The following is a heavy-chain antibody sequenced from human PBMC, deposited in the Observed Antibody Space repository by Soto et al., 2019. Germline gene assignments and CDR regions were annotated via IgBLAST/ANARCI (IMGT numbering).Heavy chain of an antibody. D-gene: IGHD5-18*01. J-gene: IGHJ4*02. V-gene: IGHV1-58*01. CDR2: IVVGSGNT. Sequence: GASVKVSCKASGFTFSSSALQWVRQARGQRLEWIGWIVVGSGNTNYAQKFQERVTITRDMSTSTAYMELNSLRSEDTAVYYCARPYRGYSYGDFDYWGQGTLVTVSS. CDR1: GFTFSSSA. CDR3: ARPYRGYSYGDFDY.